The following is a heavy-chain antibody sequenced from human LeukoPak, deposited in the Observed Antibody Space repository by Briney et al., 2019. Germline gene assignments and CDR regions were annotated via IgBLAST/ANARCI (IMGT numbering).Heavy chain of an antibody. J-gene: IGHJ6*02. D-gene: IGHD5-18*01. Sequence: ASVKVSCKASGYTFTGHYMHWVRQAPGQGLEWMGWINPNSGGTNYAQKFQGRVTMTRDTSISTAYMELSRLRSDDTAVYYCARDQGYAISQYGMDVWGQGTTVTVSS. CDR3: ARDQGYAISQYGMDV. V-gene: IGHV1-2*02. CDR2: INPNSGGT. CDR1: GYTFTGHY.